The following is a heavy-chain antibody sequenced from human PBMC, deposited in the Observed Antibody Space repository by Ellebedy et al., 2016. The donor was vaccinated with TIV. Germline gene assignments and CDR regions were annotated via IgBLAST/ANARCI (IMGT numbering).Heavy chain of an antibody. CDR1: GFTFSSYG. Sequence: GESLKISCAASGFTFSSYGMNWVRQAPGKGLEWVSSISSGSIYIYYADSVKGRFTISRDNSKHTLFLQMNSLRAEDTAAYYCAKHRSEVVVAATNYWGQGTLVTVSS. J-gene: IGHJ4*02. CDR2: ISSGSIYI. D-gene: IGHD2-15*01. CDR3: AKHRSEVVVAATNY. V-gene: IGHV3-21*04.